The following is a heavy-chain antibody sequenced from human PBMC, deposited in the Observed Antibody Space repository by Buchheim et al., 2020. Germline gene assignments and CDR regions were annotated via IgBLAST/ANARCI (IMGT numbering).Heavy chain of an antibody. CDR3: AIPFPNYYDSSSQLGGY. Sequence: QVQLVESGGGVVQPGRSLRLSCAASGFTFSSYGMHWVRQAPGKGLEWVAVISYDGSNKYYADSVKGRFTISRDNSKNTLYLQMNSLRAEDTAVYYCAIPFPNYYDSSSQLGGYWGQGTL. J-gene: IGHJ4*02. V-gene: IGHV3-30*03. CDR1: GFTFSSYG. CDR2: ISYDGSNK. D-gene: IGHD3-22*01.